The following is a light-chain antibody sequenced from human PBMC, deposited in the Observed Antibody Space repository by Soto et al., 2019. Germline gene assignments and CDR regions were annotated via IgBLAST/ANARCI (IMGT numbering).Light chain of an antibody. V-gene: IGKV1-39*01. CDR1: QSISSY. J-gene: IGKJ4*01. CDR2: GAS. Sequence: DIQMTQSPSSLSASVGDRVTITCRASQSISSYLNWYQQKPGKAPKVLISGASSLQSGVPLRFSGSGSGTDFTLTISSLQSEDFASYYCQQSHSTPLTFGGGTKVRSN. CDR3: QQSHSTPLT.